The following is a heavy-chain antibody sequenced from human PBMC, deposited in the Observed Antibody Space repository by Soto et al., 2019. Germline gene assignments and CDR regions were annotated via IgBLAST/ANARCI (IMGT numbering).Heavy chain of an antibody. Sequence: GGSLRLSCAASGFTFSSYAMHCVRQAPCKGLEWVAVISYDGSNKYYADSVKGRFTISRDNPRNTLYLQMNSVRAEDTAVYYCARDSNRVSSGMDVWGQGTTVTVSS. CDR2: ISYDGSNK. V-gene: IGHV3-30*14. CDR3: ARDSNRVSSGMDV. CDR1: GFTFSSYA. D-gene: IGHD2-8*01. J-gene: IGHJ6*02.